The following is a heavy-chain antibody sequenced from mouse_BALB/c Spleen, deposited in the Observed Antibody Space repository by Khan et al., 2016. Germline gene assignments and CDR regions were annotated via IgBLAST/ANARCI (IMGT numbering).Heavy chain of an antibody. Sequence: EVQLVESGGGLVKPGGSLKLSCAASGFTFSDYYMYWVRQTPEKRLEWVATISDGGSYTYYPDSGKGRFTISRDTAKNNMYLQMSSRKTEATAMYYCARDGLLRGISYWGQGTLVTVTA. CDR3: ARDGLLRGISY. CDR1: GFTFSDYY. J-gene: IGHJ3*01. CDR2: ISDGGSYT. D-gene: IGHD1-1*01. V-gene: IGHV5-4*02.